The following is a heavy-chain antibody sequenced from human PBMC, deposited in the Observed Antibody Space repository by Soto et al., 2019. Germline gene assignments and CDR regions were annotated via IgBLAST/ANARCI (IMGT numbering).Heavy chain of an antibody. CDR3: ANDRGSPNWFDP. Sequence: GGSLRLSCAASGFTFSSYAMSWVRQAPGKGLERVSAISGSGGSTYYADSVKGRFTISRDNSKNTLYLQMNSLRAEDTAVYYCANDRGSPNWFDPWGQGTLVTVSS. CDR2: ISGSGGST. V-gene: IGHV3-23*01. CDR1: GFTFSSYA. J-gene: IGHJ5*02. D-gene: IGHD6-13*01.